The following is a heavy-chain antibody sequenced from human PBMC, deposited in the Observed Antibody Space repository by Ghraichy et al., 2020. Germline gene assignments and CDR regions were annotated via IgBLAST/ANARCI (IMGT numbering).Heavy chain of an antibody. CDR2: INHSGST. D-gene: IGHD3-10*01. Sequence: SETLSLTCAVYGGSFSGYYWSWIRQPPGKGLEWIGEINHSGSTNYNPSLKSRVTISVDTSKNQFSLKLSSVTAADTAVYYCAMRRVLIAEGSSYRDYWGQGTLVTVSS. CDR1: GGSFSGYY. CDR3: AMRRVLIAEGSSYRDY. J-gene: IGHJ4*02. V-gene: IGHV4-34*01.